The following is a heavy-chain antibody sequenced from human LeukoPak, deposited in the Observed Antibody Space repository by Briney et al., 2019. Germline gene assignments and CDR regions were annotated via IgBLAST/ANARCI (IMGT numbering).Heavy chain of an antibody. CDR1: GGSISSYY. J-gene: IGHJ4*02. CDR2: IYYSGST. D-gene: IGHD3-22*01. Sequence: SETLSLTCTVSGGSISSYYWSWIRQPPGKGLEWIGYIYYSGSTNYNPSLKSRVTISVDTSKNQISLKLSSVTAADTAVYYCAREQGIYYYDSSGFDYWGQGTLVTVSS. CDR3: AREQGIYYYDSSGFDY. V-gene: IGHV4-59*01.